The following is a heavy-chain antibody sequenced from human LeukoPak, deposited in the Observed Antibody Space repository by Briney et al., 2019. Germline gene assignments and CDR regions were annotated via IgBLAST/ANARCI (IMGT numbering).Heavy chain of an antibody. J-gene: IGHJ6*02. CDR1: GFTFSNYW. Sequence: PGGSLRLSCAASGFTFSNYWMSWVRKAPGKGLEWVANIKKDGSENSYVDSVKGRFTISRDNAKNSLYLQMNTLRAEDTALYYCARLYYGSGSYYYYYYGIDVWGQGTTVTVSS. CDR3: ARLYYGSGSYYYYYYGIDV. D-gene: IGHD3-10*01. CDR2: IKKDGSEN. V-gene: IGHV3-7*03.